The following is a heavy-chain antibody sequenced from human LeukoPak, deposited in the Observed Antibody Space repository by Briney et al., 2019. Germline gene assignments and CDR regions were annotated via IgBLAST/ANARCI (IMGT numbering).Heavy chain of an antibody. CDR3: AREGVASDYYYYGMDV. J-gene: IGHJ6*02. CDR1: GFTFSSYS. Sequence: GGSLRLSCAASGFTFSSYSMNWVRQAPGKGLEWVSSISSSSSYIYYADSVKGRFTISRDNAKNSLYLQMNSLRAEDTAVYYCAREGVASDYYYYGMDVWGQGTTVTVSS. V-gene: IGHV3-21*01. CDR2: ISSSSSYI. D-gene: IGHD2-15*01.